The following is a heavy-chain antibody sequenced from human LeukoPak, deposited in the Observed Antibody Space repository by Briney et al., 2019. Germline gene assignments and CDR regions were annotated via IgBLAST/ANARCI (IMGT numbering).Heavy chain of an antibody. D-gene: IGHD2-15*01. CDR1: GFTVSSNY. Sequence: GGSLRLSCAASGFTVSSNYMSWVRQAPGKGLEWVSVIYSGGSTYYADSVKGRFTISRDNSKNTLYLQMNSLRAEDTAVYYCARDKGYCSGGSCYSGYWGQGTLVTVSS. J-gene: IGHJ4*02. V-gene: IGHV3-53*01. CDR2: IYSGGST. CDR3: ARDKGYCSGGSCYSGY.